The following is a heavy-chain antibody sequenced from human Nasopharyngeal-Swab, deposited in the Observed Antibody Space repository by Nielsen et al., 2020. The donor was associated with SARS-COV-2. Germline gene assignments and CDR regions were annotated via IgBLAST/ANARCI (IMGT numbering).Heavy chain of an antibody. CDR2: IDPSDSYT. CDR3: ARRGGTAGSDAFDI. Sequence: VRQMPGKGLEWMGRIDPSDSYTNYSPSFQGHVTISADKSIGTAYLQWSSLKASDTAMYYCARRGGTAGSDAFDIWGQGTMVTVSS. D-gene: IGHD6-13*01. J-gene: IGHJ3*02. V-gene: IGHV5-10-1*01.